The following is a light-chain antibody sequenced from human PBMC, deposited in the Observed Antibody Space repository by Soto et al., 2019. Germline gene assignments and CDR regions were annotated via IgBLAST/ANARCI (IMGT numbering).Light chain of an antibody. CDR2: AAS. J-gene: IGKJ2*01. V-gene: IGKV1-6*01. Sequence: AIQMTQSPSSLSASVGDRVTITCRASQGNRNDLGWYQQKPGKAPKLLIYAASSLQSGVPSRFSGSGSGTDFTLTISSLQPGDFATYYCLQDYNYPPYTFGQGTKLEIK. CDR1: QGNRND. CDR3: LQDYNYPPYT.